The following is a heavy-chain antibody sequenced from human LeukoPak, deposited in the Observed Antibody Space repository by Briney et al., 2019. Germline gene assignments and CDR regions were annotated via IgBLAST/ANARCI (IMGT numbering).Heavy chain of an antibody. CDR3: AREYYYGSGSYYNGY. CDR1: GGSFSGYY. D-gene: IGHD3-10*01. J-gene: IGHJ4*02. V-gene: IGHV4-34*01. CDR2: INHSGST. Sequence: SETLSLTCAVYGGSFSGYYWSWIRQPPGKGLEWIGEINHSGSTNYNPSLKSRVTISVDTSKNQFSLKLSSVTAADTAVYYCAREYYYGSGSYYNGYWGQGTLVTVSS.